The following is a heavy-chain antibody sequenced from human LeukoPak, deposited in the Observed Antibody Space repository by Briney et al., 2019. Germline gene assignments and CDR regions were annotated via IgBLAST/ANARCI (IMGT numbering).Heavy chain of an antibody. D-gene: IGHD4-17*01. Sequence: PSETLSLTCAVHGGSFSGYYWSWIRQPPGKGLEWVSVIYSGGSTYYADSVKGRFTISRHNSKNTLYLQMNSLRAEDTAVYYCARERNDGDYVGLGFDPWGQGTLVTVSS. J-gene: IGHJ5*02. CDR2: IYSGGST. CDR1: GGSFSGYY. V-gene: IGHV3-53*04. CDR3: ARERNDGDYVGLGFDP.